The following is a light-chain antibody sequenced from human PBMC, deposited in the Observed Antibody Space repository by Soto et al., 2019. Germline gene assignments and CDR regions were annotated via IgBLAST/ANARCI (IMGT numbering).Light chain of an antibody. Sequence: EIVMTQSPATLSVSPGEKATLSCRPSLTIHSNLAWYQQRPGQAPRPLIYAASTRATGIPARFSGNGFGTEFTLTISSLQSEDFAVYYCQQYSDWPLTFGGGTKVEIK. V-gene: IGKV3D-15*01. CDR1: LTIHSN. CDR3: QQYSDWPLT. CDR2: AAS. J-gene: IGKJ4*01.